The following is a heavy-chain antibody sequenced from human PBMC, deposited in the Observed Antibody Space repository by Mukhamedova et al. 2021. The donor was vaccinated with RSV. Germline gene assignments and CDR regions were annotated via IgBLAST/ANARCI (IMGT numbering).Heavy chain of an antibody. V-gene: IGHV3-11*04. CDR3: ARGAVGFDH. CDR2: SNGETI. D-gene: IGHD6-19*01. Sequence: SNGETIFYADSVEGRFTISRDNAKTSLYLQMNSLRVEDTVVYYCARGAVGFDHWGQGTLVTVSS. J-gene: IGHJ4*02.